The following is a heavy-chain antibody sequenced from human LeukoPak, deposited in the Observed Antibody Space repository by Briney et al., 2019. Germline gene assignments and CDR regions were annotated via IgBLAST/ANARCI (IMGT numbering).Heavy chain of an antibody. CDR3: ARGSVGSGWAFDY. CDR1: GGSFSGYY. Sequence: SETLPLTCAVYGGSFSGYYWSWIRQPPGKGLEWIGEINHSGSTNYNPSLKSRVTISVDTSKNQFSLKLSSVTAADTAVYYCARGSVGSGWAFDYWGQGTLVTVSS. CDR2: INHSGST. D-gene: IGHD6-19*01. V-gene: IGHV4-34*01. J-gene: IGHJ4*02.